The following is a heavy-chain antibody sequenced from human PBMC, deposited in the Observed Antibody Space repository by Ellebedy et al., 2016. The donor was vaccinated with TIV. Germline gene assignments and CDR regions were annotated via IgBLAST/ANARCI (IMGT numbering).Heavy chain of an antibody. D-gene: IGHD3-16*01. CDR1: GFNFTSLS. CDR3: ATDRGEGGLLSFFDV. J-gene: IGHJ4*02. V-gene: IGHV3-21*01. Sequence: GESLKISCAASGFNFTSLSLNWVRHIPGKGLEWVLSISSDHRYIHYLESVRGRFSISRDNAKNSLTLQMDRLRAEDTAVYHCATDRGEGGLLSFFDVWGQGTLVTVSA. CDR2: ISSDHRYI.